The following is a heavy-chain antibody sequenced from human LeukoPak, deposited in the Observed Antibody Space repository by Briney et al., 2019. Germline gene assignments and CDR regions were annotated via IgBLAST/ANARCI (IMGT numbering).Heavy chain of an antibody. CDR2: INHSGST. D-gene: IGHD5-18*01. Sequence: PSETLSLTCAVYGGSFSGYYWSWIRQPPGKGLEWIGEINHSGSTNYNPSLESRVTISVDTSKNQFSLKLSSVTAADTAVYYCARLSLRPIYSYGYLGNDYWGQGTLVTVSS. CDR3: ARLSLRPIYSYGYLGNDY. CDR1: GGSFSGYY. V-gene: IGHV4-34*01. J-gene: IGHJ4*02.